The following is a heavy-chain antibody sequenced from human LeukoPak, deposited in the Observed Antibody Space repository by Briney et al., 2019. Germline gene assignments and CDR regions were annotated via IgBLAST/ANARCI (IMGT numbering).Heavy chain of an antibody. CDR3: ARGMKLRYFDWSSTAFDI. CDR1: GFTFSSYA. V-gene: IGHV3-30-3*01. Sequence: GGSLRLSCAASGFTFSSYAMHWVRQAPGKGLEWVAVISYDGSNKYYADSVKGRFTISRDNSKNTLYLQMNSLRAEDTAVYYCARGMKLRYFDWSSTAFDIWGQGTMVTVSS. CDR2: ISYDGSNK. J-gene: IGHJ3*02. D-gene: IGHD3-9*01.